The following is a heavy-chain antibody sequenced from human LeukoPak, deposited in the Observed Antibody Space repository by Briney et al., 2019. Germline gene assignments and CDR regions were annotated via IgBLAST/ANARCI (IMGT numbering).Heavy chain of an antibody. CDR1: GFTFSSYA. J-gene: IGHJ4*02. CDR2: ITASGDRT. Sequence: GGSLRLSCAASGFTFSSYAMSWVRRAPGKGLEWVSGITASGDRTFYGDSVRGRFTMSTDNSKNTVYLQMNSLRVDDTAVYYCARRDIVVVASASDYWGQGTLVTVSS. CDR3: ARRDIVVVASASDY. D-gene: IGHD2-15*01. V-gene: IGHV3-23*01.